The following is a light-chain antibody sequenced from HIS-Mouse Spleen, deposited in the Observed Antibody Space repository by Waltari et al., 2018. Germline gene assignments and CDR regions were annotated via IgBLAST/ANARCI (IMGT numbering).Light chain of an antibody. V-gene: IGLV2-14*03. J-gene: IGLJ1*01. CDR2: DVS. CDR3: SSYTSSSTLV. Sequence: QSALTQPASVSGSPGQSITISSTGTSSDLGGSNYVSWYQQHPGKAPKLMIYDVSNRPSGVSNRFSGSKSGNTASLTISGLQAEDEADYYCSSYTSSSTLVFGTGTKVTVL. CDR1: SSDLGGSNY.